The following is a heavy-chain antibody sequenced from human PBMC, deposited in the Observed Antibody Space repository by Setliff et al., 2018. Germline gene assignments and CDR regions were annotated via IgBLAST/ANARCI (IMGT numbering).Heavy chain of an antibody. V-gene: IGHV3-7*01. J-gene: IGHJ4*02. Sequence: PGGSLRLSCAASGFPFSSYWMSCVRQAPGKGLEWVANIKQDGSEKYYVDSVKGRFTISRDNAKNSLYLQMNSLRAEDTAVYYCARDGLRYFDWLGAYWSQGTLVTVS. CDR3: ARDGLRYFDWLGAY. CDR1: GFPFSSYW. D-gene: IGHD3-9*01. CDR2: IKQDGSEK.